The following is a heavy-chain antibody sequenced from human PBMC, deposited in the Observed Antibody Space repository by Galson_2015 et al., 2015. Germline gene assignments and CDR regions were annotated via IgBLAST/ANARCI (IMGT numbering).Heavy chain of an antibody. CDR1: GFTVSSNY. CDR2: IYSGGST. D-gene: IGHD6-25*01. J-gene: IGHJ3*02. CDR3: AREGAASRAFDI. V-gene: IGHV3-53*01. Sequence: SLRLSCAASGFTVSSNYMSWVRQAPGKGLEWVSVIYSGGSTYYADSVKGRFTISRDNSKNTLHLQMNSLRAEDTAVYYCAREGAASRAFDIWGQGTMVTVSS.